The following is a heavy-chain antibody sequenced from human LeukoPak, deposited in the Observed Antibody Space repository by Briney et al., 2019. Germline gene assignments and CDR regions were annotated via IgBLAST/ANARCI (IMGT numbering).Heavy chain of an antibody. CDR1: GYTFTSYY. CDR2: INPDNGGT. V-gene: IGHV1-2*02. CDR3: ARSPSGELDY. D-gene: IGHD1-26*01. J-gene: IGHJ4*02. Sequence: GASVKVSCKTSGYTFTSYYIHWVRQAPGQGLDYMGWINPDNGGTNYAQNFQGRVIMTRDTSISTAYMQLIRLTSDDTAVYYCARSPSGELDYWGRGTLVSVSS.